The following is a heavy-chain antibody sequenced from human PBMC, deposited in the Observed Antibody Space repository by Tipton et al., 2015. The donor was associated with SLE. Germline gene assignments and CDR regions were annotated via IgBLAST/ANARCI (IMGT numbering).Heavy chain of an antibody. J-gene: IGHJ3*02. CDR2: IYYSGST. CDR3: ARGYGGGGAFDI. D-gene: IGHD4-23*01. CDR1: GGSFSGYY. Sequence: TLSLTCAVYGGSFSGYYWSWIRQPPGKGLEWIGYIYYSGSTNYNPSLKSRVTISVDTSKNQFSLKLSSVTAADTAVYYCARGYGGGGAFDIWGQGTMVTVSS. V-gene: IGHV4-59*01.